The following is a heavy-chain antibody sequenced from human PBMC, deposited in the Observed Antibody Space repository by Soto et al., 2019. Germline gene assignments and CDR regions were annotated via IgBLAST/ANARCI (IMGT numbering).Heavy chain of an antibody. CDR2: ISAYNGNT. CDR3: ARDLDIVVVPAASYMDV. V-gene: IGHV1-18*01. Sequence: ASVKVSCKASGYTFTSYGISWVRQAPGQGLEWMGWISAYNGNTNYAQKLQGRVTMTTDTSTSTAYMELRSLRSDDTAVYYCARDLDIVVVPAASYMDVWGKGTTVTVSS. J-gene: IGHJ6*03. D-gene: IGHD2-2*03. CDR1: GYTFTSYG.